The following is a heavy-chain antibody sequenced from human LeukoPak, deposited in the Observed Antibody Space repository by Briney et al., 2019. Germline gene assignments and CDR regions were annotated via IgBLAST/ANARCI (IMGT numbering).Heavy chain of an antibody. Sequence: GGSVRLSCAASGFTVSSNYMSWVRQAPGKGLEWVSVIYSGGSTYYADSVKGRFTISRDNSKNTLNLQMNSLRAEDAAVYYCARGSSSDNWGQGTLVTDPS. J-gene: IGHJ4*02. CDR1: GFTVSSNY. CDR2: IYSGGST. CDR3: ARGSSSDN. V-gene: IGHV3-66*01.